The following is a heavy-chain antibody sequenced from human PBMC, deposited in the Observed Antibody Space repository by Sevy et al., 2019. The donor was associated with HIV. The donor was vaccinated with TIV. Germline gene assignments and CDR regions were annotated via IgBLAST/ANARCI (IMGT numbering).Heavy chain of an antibody. CDR3: ARDRLLLRFLEWYFDI. J-gene: IGHJ3*02. CDR1: GFTFSSYS. CDR2: ISSSSSTI. Sequence: GESLKISCAASGFTFSSYSMNWVRQAPGKGLEWVSYISSSSSTIYYADSVKGRFTISRDNAKNSLYLQMNSLRAEDTAVYYCARDRLLLRFLEWYFDIWGQGTMVTVSS. D-gene: IGHD3-3*01. V-gene: IGHV3-48*01.